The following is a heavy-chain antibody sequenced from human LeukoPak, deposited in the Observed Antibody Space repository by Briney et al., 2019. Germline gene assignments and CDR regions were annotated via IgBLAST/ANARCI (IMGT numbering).Heavy chain of an antibody. CDR2: ISYSGSA. CDR1: GGSISTYY. V-gene: IGHV4-59*01. CDR3: AKSSGSYYNVDFDY. Sequence: SETLSLTCTVSGGSISTYYWSWIRQPPGKGLEWIGYISYSGSANYNPSPKSRVTISVDTSKKQFSLKLSSVTAADTAVYYCAKSSGSYYNVDFDYWGQGTLVTVSS. D-gene: IGHD3-10*01. J-gene: IGHJ4*02.